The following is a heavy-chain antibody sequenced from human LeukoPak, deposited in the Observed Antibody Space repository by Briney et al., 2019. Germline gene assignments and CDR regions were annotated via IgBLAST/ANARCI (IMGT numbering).Heavy chain of an antibody. CDR3: ARGRAVPGAMSGVDY. V-gene: IGHV3-21*01. D-gene: IGHD2-2*01. J-gene: IGHJ4*02. Sequence: GGSLRLSCAASGFTFSSYSMNWVRQAPGKGLEWVSSISSSSSYIYYADSVKGRFTISRDNTKNSPYLQMNSLRAEATAVYYCARGRAVPGAMSGVDYWGQGTLVTVSS. CDR1: GFTFSSYS. CDR2: ISSSSSYI.